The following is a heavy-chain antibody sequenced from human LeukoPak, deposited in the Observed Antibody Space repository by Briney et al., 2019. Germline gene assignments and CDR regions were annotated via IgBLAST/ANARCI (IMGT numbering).Heavy chain of an antibody. CDR1: GFTFSSYA. V-gene: IGHV3-30-3*01. D-gene: IGHD5-12*01. CDR3: AKDIGGYEGDYFDY. CDR2: ISYDGSNK. Sequence: GRSLRLSCAASGFTFSSYAIHWVRQAPGKGLEWVAVISYDGSNKYYADSVKGRFTISRDNSKNTLYLQMNSLRAEDTAVDYCAKDIGGYEGDYFDYWGQGTLVTVSS. J-gene: IGHJ4*02.